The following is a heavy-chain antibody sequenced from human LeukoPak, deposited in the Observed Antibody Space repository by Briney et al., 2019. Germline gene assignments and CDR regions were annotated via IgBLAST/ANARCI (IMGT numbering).Heavy chain of an antibody. D-gene: IGHD5-18*01. V-gene: IGHV4-39*07. CDR3: VRGRGYSFAFDP. J-gene: IGHJ5*02. Sequence: PSETLSLTCTVSGGSISDSVYYWGWVRQSPGKGLDWIGSVFHDGSTYYNPSLRSRVSMSIDSSDKQFSLNLKFVTAADTAVYFCVRGRGYSFAFDPWGQGTLVTVSS. CDR1: GGSISDSVYY. CDR2: VFHDGST.